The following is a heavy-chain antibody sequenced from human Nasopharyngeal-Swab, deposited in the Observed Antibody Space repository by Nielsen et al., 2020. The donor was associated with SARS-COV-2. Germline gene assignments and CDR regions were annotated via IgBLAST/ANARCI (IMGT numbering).Heavy chain of an antibody. CDR2: IYTSGST. D-gene: IGHD3-3*01. V-gene: IGHV4-61*02. CDR3: AGRPYYDFWSGYSRASDY. Sequence: RQAPGKGLEWIGRIYTSGSTNYNPSLKSRVTISVDTSKNQFSLKLSSVTAADTAVYYCAGRPYYDFWSGYSRASDYWGQGTLVTVSS. J-gene: IGHJ4*02.